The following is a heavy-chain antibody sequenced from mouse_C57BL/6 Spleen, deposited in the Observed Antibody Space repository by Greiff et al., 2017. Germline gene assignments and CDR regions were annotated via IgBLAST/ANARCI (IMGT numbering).Heavy chain of an antibody. Sequence: QVQLQQSGAELARPGASVKMSCKASGYTFTSYTMHWVKQRPGQGLEWIGYINPSSGYTKYNQKFKDKATLTADKSSSTAYMQLSSLTSEDSAVXYCARSILRFIDVWGTGTTVTVSS. CDR1: GYTFTSYT. D-gene: IGHD1-1*01. J-gene: IGHJ1*03. V-gene: IGHV1-4*01. CDR2: INPSSGYT. CDR3: ARSILRFIDV.